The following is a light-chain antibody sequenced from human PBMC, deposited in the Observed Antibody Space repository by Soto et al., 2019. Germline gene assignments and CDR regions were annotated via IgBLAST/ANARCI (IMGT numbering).Light chain of an antibody. CDR2: SNY. CDR1: GSNIGSKT. J-gene: IGLJ1*01. Sequence: QSALTQPPSASGTPGQRVTISCSGSGSNIGSKTVNWYQQLPGTAPKLLIYSNYQRPSGVPDRFSGSKSGTSASLAISGLQSEDEADYYCAAWDASLNGYVFGTGTKVTVL. CDR3: AAWDASLNGYV. V-gene: IGLV1-44*01.